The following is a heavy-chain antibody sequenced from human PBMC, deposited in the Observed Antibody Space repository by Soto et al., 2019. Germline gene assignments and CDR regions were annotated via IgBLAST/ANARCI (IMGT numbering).Heavy chain of an antibody. CDR1: GFTFSNAW. CDR3: TAGRSGSGSYDAFDI. V-gene: IGHV3-15*01. J-gene: IGHJ3*02. CDR2: IKSKTDGGTT. Sequence: EVQLVESGGGLVKPGGSLRLSCAASGFTFSNAWMSWVRQAPGKGLECVGRIKSKTDGGTTDYAAPVKGRFTISRDDSKNTLYLQMNSLKTEDPAVYYCTAGRSGSGSYDAFDIWGQGPMVTVSS. D-gene: IGHD3-10*01.